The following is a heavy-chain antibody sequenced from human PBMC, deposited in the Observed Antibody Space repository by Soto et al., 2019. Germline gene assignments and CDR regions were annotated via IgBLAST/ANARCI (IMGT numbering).Heavy chain of an antibody. Sequence: GGSLRLSCAASGFTFSSYWMSWVRQAPGKGLEWVANIKQDGSEKYYVDSVKGRFTISRDNAKNSLYLKMNSLRAEDTAVYYCARDPSPNVVAVYGWFDPWGQGTMVTVSS. D-gene: IGHD4-17*01. CDR2: IKQDGSEK. CDR1: GFTFSSYW. CDR3: ARDPSPNVVAVYGWFDP. J-gene: IGHJ5*02. V-gene: IGHV3-7*03.